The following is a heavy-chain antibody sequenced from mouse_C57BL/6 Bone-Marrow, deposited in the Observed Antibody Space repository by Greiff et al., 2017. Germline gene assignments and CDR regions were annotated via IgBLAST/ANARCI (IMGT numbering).Heavy chain of an antibody. V-gene: IGHV1-61*01. CDR2: IYPSDSET. CDR1: GYTFTSYW. Sequence: QVQLKQPGAELVRPGSSVKLSCKASGYTFTSYWMDWVKQRPGQGLEWIGNIYPSDSETHYNQKFKDKATLTVDKSSSTAYMQLSSLTSEDAAVYYCAGETQTVVATKGMDYWGQGTSVTVSS. D-gene: IGHD1-1*01. J-gene: IGHJ4*01. CDR3: AGETQTVVATKGMDY.